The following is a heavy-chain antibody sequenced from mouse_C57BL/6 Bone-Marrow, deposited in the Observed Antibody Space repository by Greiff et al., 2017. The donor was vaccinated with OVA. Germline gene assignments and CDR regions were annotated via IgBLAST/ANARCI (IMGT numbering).Heavy chain of an antibody. V-gene: IGHV3-6*01. D-gene: IGHD1-1*01. CDR2: ISYDGSN. Sequence: ESGPGLVKPSQSLSLTCSVTGYSITSGYYWNWIRQFPGNKLEWMGYISYDGSNNYNPSLKNRISITRDTSKNQFFLKLNSVTTEDTATDYCAREGDDGRGYWGQGTTLTVSS. CDR3: AREGDDGRGY. J-gene: IGHJ2*01. CDR1: GYSITSGYY.